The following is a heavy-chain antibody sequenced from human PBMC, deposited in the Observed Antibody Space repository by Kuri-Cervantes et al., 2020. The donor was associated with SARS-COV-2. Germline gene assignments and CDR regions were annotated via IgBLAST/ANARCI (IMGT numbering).Heavy chain of an antibody. J-gene: IGHJ5*02. D-gene: IGHD2-2*01. V-gene: IGHV3-30-3*01. CDR1: GITVSSHA. CDR2: ISYNGSNK. CDR3: ARDRGVDYCSSTSCPSGPFGPFDP. Sequence: GESLKISCAASGITVSSHAMHWVRQAPGKGLEWVAVISYNGSNKYYAESVKGRFTISRDNSKNTLYLQMNSLRAEDTAVYYCARDRGVDYCSSTSCPSGPFGPFDPWGQGTLVTVSS.